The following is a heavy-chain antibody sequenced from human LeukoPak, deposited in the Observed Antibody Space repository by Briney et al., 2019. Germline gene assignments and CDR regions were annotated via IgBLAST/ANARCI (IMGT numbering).Heavy chain of an antibody. D-gene: IGHD3-16*01. CDR1: GGSFSGYY. J-gene: IGHJ4*02. CDR2: INHSGST. CDR3: ATSYDHGWLIGS. Sequence: LETLSLTCAVYGGSFSGYYWSWIRQPPGKGLEWIGEINHSGSTNYNPSLKSRVTISVDTSKNQFSLKLSSVTAADTAVYYCATSYDHGWLIGSWGQGTLVTVSS. V-gene: IGHV4-34*01.